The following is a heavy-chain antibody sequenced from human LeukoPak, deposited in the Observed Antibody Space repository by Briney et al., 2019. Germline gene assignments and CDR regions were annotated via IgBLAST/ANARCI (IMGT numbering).Heavy chain of an antibody. D-gene: IGHD2-2*01. J-gene: IGHJ5*02. CDR2: ISAYNGNT. CDR1: GYTFTSYG. Sequence: GASVKVSCKASGYTFTSYGISWVRQAPGQGLEWMGWISAYNGNTNYAQKLQGRVTMTTDTSTSTAYMELRSLRSDDTAVYYCARDRAVYCSSTSCYSWFDPWGQGTLVTVPS. V-gene: IGHV1-18*01. CDR3: ARDRAVYCSSTSCYSWFDP.